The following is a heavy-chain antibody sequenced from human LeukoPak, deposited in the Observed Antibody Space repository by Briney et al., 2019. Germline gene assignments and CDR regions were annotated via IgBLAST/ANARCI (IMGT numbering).Heavy chain of an antibody. CDR3: ARVNYYDSSGYYLDGYYYYYMDV. V-gene: IGHV4-61*02. D-gene: IGHD3-22*01. Sequence: PSQTLSLICTVSGGSISSGSYYWSWIRQPAGKGLEWIGRIYTSGSTNYNPSLKSRVTISVDTSKNQFSLKLSSVTAADTAVYYCARVNYYDSSGYYLDGYYYYYMDVWGKGTTVTVSS. CDR2: IYTSGST. CDR1: GGSISSGSYY. J-gene: IGHJ6*03.